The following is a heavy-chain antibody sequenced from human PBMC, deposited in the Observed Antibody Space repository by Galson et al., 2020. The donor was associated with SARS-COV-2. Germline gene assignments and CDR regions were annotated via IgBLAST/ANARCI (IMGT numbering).Heavy chain of an antibody. J-gene: IGHJ3*02. V-gene: IGHV3-7*01. Sequence: ESLKISCAASGFTFSSYWMSWVRQAPGKGLEWVANIKQDGSEKYYVDSVKRRFTISRDNAKNSLQLQMTSLRAEDKAVYYCPRDRVRGMFLRTEDDAFDIWGQGTMVTVSS. D-gene: IGHD3-10*01. CDR3: PRDRVRGMFLRTEDDAFDI. CDR2: IKQDGSEK. CDR1: GFTFSSYW.